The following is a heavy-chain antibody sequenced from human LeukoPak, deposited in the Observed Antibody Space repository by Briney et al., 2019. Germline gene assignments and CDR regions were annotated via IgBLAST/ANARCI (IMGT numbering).Heavy chain of an antibody. CDR2: IKSKSDGGTT. V-gene: IGHV3-15*01. CDR3: ATGPTSRHLFDY. Sequence: GGSLRLSCAASGFTFNNAYISWVRQAPGKGLEWVGRIKSKSDGGTTDYAAPVKGRFTISRDDSKNTLYLQMNSLQTEDTAVYYCATGPTSRHLFDYWGQGTLVTVSS. CDR1: GFTFNNAY. J-gene: IGHJ4*02.